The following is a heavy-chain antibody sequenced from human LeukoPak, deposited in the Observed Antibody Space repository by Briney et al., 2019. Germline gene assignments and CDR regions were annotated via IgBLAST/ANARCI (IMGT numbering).Heavy chain of an antibody. CDR2: ISSNGGST. CDR1: GFTFNSYA. Sequence: GGSLRLSCAASGFTFNSYAMHWVRQAPGKGLEYVSAISSNGGSTYYANSVKGKFTISRDNSKNTLYLQMGSLRAEDMAVYYCARSLRLYGDYFDYWGQGTLVTVSS. V-gene: IGHV3-64*01. D-gene: IGHD4-17*01. J-gene: IGHJ4*02. CDR3: ARSLRLYGDYFDY.